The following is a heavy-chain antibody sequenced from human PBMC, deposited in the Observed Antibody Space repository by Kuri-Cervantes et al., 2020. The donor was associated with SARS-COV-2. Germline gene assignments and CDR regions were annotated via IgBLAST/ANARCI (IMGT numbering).Heavy chain of an antibody. CDR1: GFTFRSYA. CDR3: ARDPEYSSGWYERGYYFDY. Sequence: LSLTCAASGFTFRSYAMHWVRQAPGKGLEWVAVISYDGSNKYYADSVKGRFTISRDNSKNTLYLQMNSLRAEDTAVYYRARDPEYSSGWYERGYYFDYWGQGTLVTVSS. D-gene: IGHD6-19*01. J-gene: IGHJ4*02. V-gene: IGHV3-30-3*01. CDR2: ISYDGSNK.